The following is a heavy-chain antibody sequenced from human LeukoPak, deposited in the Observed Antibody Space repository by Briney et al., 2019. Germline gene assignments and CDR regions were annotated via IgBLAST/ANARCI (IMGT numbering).Heavy chain of an antibody. V-gene: IGHV4-4*07. CDR1: GGSISSYY. Sequence: SETLSLTCTVSGGSISSYYWSWIRQPAGKGLEWIGRIYTSGSTNYNPSLKSRVTMSVDTSKNQFSLKLSSVTAADTAVYYCARDSYDYVWGSYPRLDPWGQGTLVTVSS. CDR3: ARDSYDYVWGSYPRLDP. D-gene: IGHD3-16*02. CDR2: IYTSGST. J-gene: IGHJ5*02.